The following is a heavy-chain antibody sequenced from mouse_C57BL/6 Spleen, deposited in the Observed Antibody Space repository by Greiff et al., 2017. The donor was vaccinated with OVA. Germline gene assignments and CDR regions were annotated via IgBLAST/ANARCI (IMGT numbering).Heavy chain of an antibody. CDR2: IDPENGDT. V-gene: IGHV14-4*01. Sequence: VQLKESGAELVRPGASVKLSCTASGFNIKDDYMHWVKQRPEQGLEWIGWIDPENGDTEYASKFQGKATITADTSSNTAYLQLSSLTSEDTAVYYCTLYCSSHYYAMDYWGQGTSVTVSS. CDR1: GFNIKDDY. D-gene: IGHD1-1*01. J-gene: IGHJ4*01. CDR3: TLYCSSHYYAMDY.